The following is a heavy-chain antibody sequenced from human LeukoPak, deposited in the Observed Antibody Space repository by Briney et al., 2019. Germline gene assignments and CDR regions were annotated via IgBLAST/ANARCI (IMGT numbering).Heavy chain of an antibody. D-gene: IGHD3-22*01. CDR3: ARDGLYDSSD. CDR1: GGSFSGYY. CDR2: INHSGST. V-gene: IGHV4-34*01. Sequence: PSETLSLTCAVYGGSFSGYYWSWIRQPPGKGLEWIGEINHSGSTNYNPSLMSRVTISVDTSKNQFSLKLSSVTAADTAVYYCARDGLYDSSDWGQGTLVTVSS. J-gene: IGHJ4*02.